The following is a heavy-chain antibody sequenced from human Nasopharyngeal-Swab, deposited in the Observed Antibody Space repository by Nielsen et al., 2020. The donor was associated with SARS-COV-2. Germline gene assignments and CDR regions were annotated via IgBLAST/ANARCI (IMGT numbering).Heavy chain of an antibody. Sequence: GESLKISCAASGFTFSSYAMHWVRQAPGKGLEWVAVISYDGSNKYYADSVKGRFTISRDNSKNTLYLQMNSLRAEDTAVYYCARSRVFVVVPADYVDSRDAFDIWGQGTMVTVSS. CDR2: ISYDGSNK. D-gene: IGHD2-2*01. V-gene: IGHV3-30*04. CDR1: GFTFSSYA. J-gene: IGHJ3*02. CDR3: ARSRVFVVVPADYVDSRDAFDI.